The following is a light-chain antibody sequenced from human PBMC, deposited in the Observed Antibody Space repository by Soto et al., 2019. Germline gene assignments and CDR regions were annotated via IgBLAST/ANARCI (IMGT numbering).Light chain of an antibody. Sequence: EIVLTQSPATLSVSPGERATLSCRASQSVSSSYLAWYQQRRGQATRLLIYGASSSATGIPDRFSGSGSGTDFTLTISSLESEDFAVYYCQQYDSSPPFTFGGGTKVEIK. CDR1: QSVSSSY. CDR3: QQYDSSPPFT. J-gene: IGKJ4*01. CDR2: GAS. V-gene: IGKV3-20*01.